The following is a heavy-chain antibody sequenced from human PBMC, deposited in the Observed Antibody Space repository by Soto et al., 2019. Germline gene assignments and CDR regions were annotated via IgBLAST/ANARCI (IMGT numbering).Heavy chain of an antibody. CDR1: GFAFSTYW. V-gene: IGHV3-74*01. Sequence: GGSLRLSCAASGFAFSTYWMHWVRQAPGKGLLWVSRINSDGSSTSYADSVKGRFTISRDNAKNTLYLQMNSLRVEDTAVYYCARREGYCSGGTCYFDYWGQGTLVTVSS. D-gene: IGHD2-15*01. CDR2: INSDGSST. CDR3: ARREGYCSGGTCYFDY. J-gene: IGHJ4*02.